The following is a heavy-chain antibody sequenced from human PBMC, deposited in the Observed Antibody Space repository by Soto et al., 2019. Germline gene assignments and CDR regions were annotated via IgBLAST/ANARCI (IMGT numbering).Heavy chain of an antibody. Sequence: QLQLQESGPGLVKPSETLSLTCTVSGGSISSSSYYWGWIRQPPGEGLEWIGSIYYSGSTYYNPSLKSRVTISVDTSKNQFSLKLSSVTAADTAVYYCARPNPPYGSSWYEGYFDLWGRGTLVTVSS. D-gene: IGHD6-13*01. V-gene: IGHV4-39*01. CDR1: GGSISSSSYY. J-gene: IGHJ2*01. CDR3: ARPNPPYGSSWYEGYFDL. CDR2: IYYSGST.